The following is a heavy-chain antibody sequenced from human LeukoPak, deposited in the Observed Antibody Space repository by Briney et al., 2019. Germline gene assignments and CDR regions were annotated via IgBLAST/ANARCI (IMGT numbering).Heavy chain of an antibody. CDR3: AREGFGKQLVSHYFDY. V-gene: IGHV6-1*01. CDR2: AYYRSKWYN. CDR1: GDSVSSNSAA. J-gene: IGHJ4*02. Sequence: SQTLSLTCAISGDSVSSNSAAWNWIRQSPSRGLEWLGRAYYRSKWYNDYAVSVKSRITINPDTSKNQFSLQLNSVTPEDTAVYYCAREGFGKQLVSHYFDYWGQGTLVTVST. D-gene: IGHD6-13*01.